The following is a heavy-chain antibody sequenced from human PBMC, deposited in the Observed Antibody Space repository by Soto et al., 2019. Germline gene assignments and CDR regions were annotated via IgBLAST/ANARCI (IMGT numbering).Heavy chain of an antibody. CDR3: ARSGDIVLVPAAQAGWFDP. V-gene: IGHV1-3*01. J-gene: IGHJ5*02. CDR2: INAGNGNT. D-gene: IGHD2-2*01. Sequence: ASVKVSCKASGYTFTSYAMHWVRQAPGQRLEWMGWINAGNGNTKYSQKFQGRVTITRDTSASTVYMELSSLRSEDTAVYYCARSGDIVLVPAAQAGWFDPWGQGTLVTVSS. CDR1: GYTFTSYA.